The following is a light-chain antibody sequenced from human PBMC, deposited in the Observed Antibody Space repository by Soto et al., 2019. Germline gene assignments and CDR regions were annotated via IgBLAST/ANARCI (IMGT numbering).Light chain of an antibody. CDR1: QSVSSSY. CDR2: GAS. J-gene: IGKJ4*01. V-gene: IGKV3-20*01. CDR3: QHYGISTD. Sequence: EIVLTQSPGTLSLSPGERATLSCRASQSVSSSYLAWYQQKPGQAPRLLIYGASSRATGIPDRFSGSGSGTDFTITISSLEPEDFAVYYCQHYGISTDFRGGHKVEI.